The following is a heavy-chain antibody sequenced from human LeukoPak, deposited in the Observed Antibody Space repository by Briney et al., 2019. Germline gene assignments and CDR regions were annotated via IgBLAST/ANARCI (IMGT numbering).Heavy chain of an antibody. D-gene: IGHD3-10*01. V-gene: IGHV3-53*01. CDR1: GFTVSSNY. J-gene: IGHJ5*02. CDR2: IYSGGST. CDR3: ARWYYYGSGSRWFGP. Sequence: PGGSLRLSCAASGFTVSSNYMSWVRQAPGKGLEWVSVIYSGGSTYYADSVKGRFTISRDNSKNTLYLQMNSLRAEDTAVYYCARWYYYGSGSRWFGPWGQGTLVTVSS.